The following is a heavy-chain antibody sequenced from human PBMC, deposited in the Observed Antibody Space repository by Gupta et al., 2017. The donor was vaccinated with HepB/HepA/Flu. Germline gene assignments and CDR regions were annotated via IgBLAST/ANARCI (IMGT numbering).Heavy chain of an antibody. J-gene: IGHJ3*02. V-gene: IGHV6-1*01. CDR3: TRGVRNAFDI. CDR1: GASVSSSSVSGNSLA. CDR2: TYYWSKWYN. Sequence: QVQLQQSGPRLVKPSQTLSLTCDISGASVSSSSVSGNSLAWNWIRQSPSRGLEWLGRTYYWSKWYNDYAPSVRSRIIISPDTSKNQFSLQLRSVTPEDTAVYYCTRGVRNAFDIWGQGTVVTVSS. D-gene: IGHD4/OR15-4a*01.